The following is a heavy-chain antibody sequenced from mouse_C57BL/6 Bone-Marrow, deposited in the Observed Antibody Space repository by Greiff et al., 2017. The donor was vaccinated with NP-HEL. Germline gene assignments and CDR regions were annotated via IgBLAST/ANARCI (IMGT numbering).Heavy chain of an antibody. V-gene: IGHV1-82*01. J-gene: IGHJ4*01. CDR3: ARQLRPHYYAMDY. D-gene: IGHD3-2*02. CDR2: IYPGDGDT. Sequence: VKLQESGPELVKPGASVKISCKASGYAFSSSWMNWVKQRPGKGLEWIGRIYPGDGDTNYNGKFKGKATLTADKSSSTAYMQLSSLTSEDSAVYFCARQLRPHYYAMDYWGQGTSVTVSS. CDR1: GYAFSSSW.